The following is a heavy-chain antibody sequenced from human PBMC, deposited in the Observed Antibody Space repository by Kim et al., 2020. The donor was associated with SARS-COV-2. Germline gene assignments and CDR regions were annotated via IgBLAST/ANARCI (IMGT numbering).Heavy chain of an antibody. CDR1: SVSISNFY. D-gene: IGHD3-10*01. Sequence: SETLSLTCTVSSVSISNFYWSWIRQPAGKGLEYIGRIYTTGSTNYNPSLKSRVAMSVDTSRKQFSLSLSSVTAADTAVYYCARGFRAWIGDEFYFDYWG. CDR3: ARGFRAWIGDEFYFDY. CDR2: IYTTGST. J-gene: IGHJ4*01. V-gene: IGHV4-4*07.